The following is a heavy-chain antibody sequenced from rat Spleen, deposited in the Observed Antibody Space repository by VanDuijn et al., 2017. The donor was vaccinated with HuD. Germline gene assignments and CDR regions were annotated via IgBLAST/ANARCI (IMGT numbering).Heavy chain of an antibody. V-gene: IGHV2-47*01. CDR3: ARNIIRGKGGYYVMDA. Sequence: QVQLKESGPGLVQPSQTLSLTCTVSGFSLTGNNVYWVRQPPGKGLEWMGVIWSNGGTDYISAIKSRLSISRDTSKSQVFLKMNSLQTEDTAMYFCARNIIRGKGGYYVMDAWGQGTSVTVSS. D-gene: IGHD4-5*01. CDR2: IWSNGGT. CDR1: GFSLTGNN. J-gene: IGHJ4*01.